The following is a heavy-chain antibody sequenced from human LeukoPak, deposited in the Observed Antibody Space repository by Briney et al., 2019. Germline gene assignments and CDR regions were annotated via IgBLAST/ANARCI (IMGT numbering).Heavy chain of an antibody. Sequence: LRLSCAASGFTFSSFAMSWVRQAPGKGLEWIGNIYYSGSTHYNPSLKSRLTISVDTSKNLFSLKLTSVTAADTAIYYCARQWYSSGWYGDWGQGILVTVSS. CDR2: IYYSGST. CDR1: GFTFSSFA. J-gene: IGHJ4*02. D-gene: IGHD6-19*01. CDR3: ARQWYSSGWYGD. V-gene: IGHV4-30-2*03.